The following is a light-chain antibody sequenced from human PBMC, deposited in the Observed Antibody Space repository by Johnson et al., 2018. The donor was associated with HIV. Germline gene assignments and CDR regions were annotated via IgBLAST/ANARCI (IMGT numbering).Light chain of an antibody. CDR2: DNN. Sequence: QSVLTQPPSVSAAPGQKVTISCSGSTSNIGNNYVSWYQQFPGTAPKLLIYDNNKRPSGIPDRFSGSKSGTSATLGITGLQTGDEADYYCGTWDSSLSAPGYVFGTGTKVTAL. CDR3: GTWDSSLSAPGYV. CDR1: TSNIGNNY. J-gene: IGLJ1*01. V-gene: IGLV1-51*01.